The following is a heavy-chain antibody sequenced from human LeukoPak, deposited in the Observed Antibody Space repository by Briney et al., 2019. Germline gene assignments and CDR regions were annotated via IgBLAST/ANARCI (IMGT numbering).Heavy chain of an antibody. CDR3: ARARVDFGWFEGSFDP. J-gene: IGHJ5*02. Sequence: PGGSLRLSCAASGFTVGSNYMSWVRQAPGKGLEWVSVIYSGGSTYYADSVKGRFTISRDNSKNTLYLQMNSLRAEDTAVYYCARARVDFGWFEGSFDPWGQGTLVTVSS. CDR1: GFTVGSNY. D-gene: IGHD3-9*01. CDR2: IYSGGST. V-gene: IGHV3-53*01.